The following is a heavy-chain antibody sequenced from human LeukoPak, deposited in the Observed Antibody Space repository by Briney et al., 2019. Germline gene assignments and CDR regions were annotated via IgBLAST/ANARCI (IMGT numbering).Heavy chain of an antibody. CDR1: GFPFSRYS. CDR2: ITSGSDTI. J-gene: IGHJ3*02. D-gene: IGHD1-26*01. Sequence: GGSLRLSCATSGFPFSRYSMNWVRQAPGKGLEWLSYITSGSDTIYYADSVKGRFTISRDNSKNTLYLQMNSLRAEDTAVYYCARVWELDMFGAFDIWGQGTMVTVSS. V-gene: IGHV3-48*01. CDR3: ARVWELDMFGAFDI.